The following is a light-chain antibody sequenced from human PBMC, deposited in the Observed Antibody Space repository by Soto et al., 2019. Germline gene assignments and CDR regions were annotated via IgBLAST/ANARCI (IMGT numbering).Light chain of an antibody. CDR2: DTS. J-gene: IGKJ3*01. Sequence: IQMTQSPSSLSASAGEIVTITCRATQNIRSSLNWYQQEPGKAPKLLIYDTSYLQSGVPSRFSGSASGTDFTLSINNLRPEDFATYYCQQSFSIPFTFGPGTKVDIK. CDR1: QNIRSS. CDR3: QQSFSIPFT. V-gene: IGKV1-39*01.